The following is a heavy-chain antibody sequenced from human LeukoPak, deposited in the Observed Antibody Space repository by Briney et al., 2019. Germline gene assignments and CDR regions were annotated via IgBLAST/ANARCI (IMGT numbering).Heavy chain of an antibody. V-gene: IGHV4-4*07. CDR2: IYTSGST. D-gene: IGHD3-22*01. Sequence: SETLSLTCTVSGGSISSYYWSWIRQPAGKGLEWIGRIYTSGSTNYNPSLKSRVTMSVDTSKNQSSLKLSSVTAADTAVYYCARGLSKTYYYDSSGYYENWGQGTLVTVSS. J-gene: IGHJ4*02. CDR1: GGSISSYY. CDR3: ARGLSKTYYYDSSGYYEN.